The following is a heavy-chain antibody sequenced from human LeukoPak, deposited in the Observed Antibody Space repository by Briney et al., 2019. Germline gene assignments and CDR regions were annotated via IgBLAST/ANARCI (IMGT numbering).Heavy chain of an antibody. CDR2: IKSKTDGGTT. CDR3: ARAYSGSFHFDY. CDR1: GFTFSNAW. J-gene: IGHJ4*02. Sequence: GGSLRLSCAASGFTFSNAWMNWVRQAPGKGLEWVGRIKSKTDGGTTDYAAPVKGRFTISRDDSKNTLYLQMNSLRAEDTAVYYCARAYSGSFHFDYWGQGTLVTVSS. V-gene: IGHV3-15*07. D-gene: IGHD1-26*01.